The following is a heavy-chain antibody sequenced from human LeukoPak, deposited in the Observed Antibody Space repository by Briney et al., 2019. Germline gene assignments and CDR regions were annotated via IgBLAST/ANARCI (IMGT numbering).Heavy chain of an antibody. CDR2: IKQDGSEK. J-gene: IGHJ4*02. V-gene: IGHV3-7*01. D-gene: IGHD3-22*01. CDR3: ARDSFSDSSGYPDY. CDR1: GFTFSSYW. Sequence: GGSLRLSCAASGFTFSSYWMSWVRQAPGKGLEWVANIKQDGSEKYYVDSVKGRFTISRDNSKNTLYLQMNSLRAEDTAVYYCARDSFSDSSGYPDYWGQGTLVTVSS.